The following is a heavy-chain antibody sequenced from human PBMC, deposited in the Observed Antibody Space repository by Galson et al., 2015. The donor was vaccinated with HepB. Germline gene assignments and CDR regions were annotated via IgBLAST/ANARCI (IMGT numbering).Heavy chain of an antibody. J-gene: IGHJ5*02. Sequence: SLRPSCAASGFSFTNAWMSWVRQAPGKGLEWVGHIESKTDGGTTDYAAPVKGSFTISRDDSKNTLHLQLNSLKTEDTAVYYCTTVLAYCSGGSCYSSGWLPSWFDPWGQGTLVTVSS. CDR1: GFSFTNAW. V-gene: IGHV3-15*04. CDR2: IESKTDGGTT. CDR3: TTVLAYCSGGSCYSSGWLPSWFDP. D-gene: IGHD2-15*01.